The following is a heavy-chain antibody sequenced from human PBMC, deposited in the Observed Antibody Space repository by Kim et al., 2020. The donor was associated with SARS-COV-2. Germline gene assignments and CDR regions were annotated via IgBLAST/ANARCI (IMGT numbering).Heavy chain of an antibody. Sequence: SVKVSCKASGGTFSSYAISWVRQAPGQGLEWMGGIIPIFGTANYAQKFQGRVTITADETTSTAYMELSSLRSEDTAVYYCASTSKSSSWDARSYYYYGMDVWGQGATVTVSS. J-gene: IGHJ6*02. CDR1: GGTFSSYA. D-gene: IGHD6-13*01. CDR3: ASTSKSSSWDARSYYYYGMDV. V-gene: IGHV1-69*13. CDR2: IIPIFGTA.